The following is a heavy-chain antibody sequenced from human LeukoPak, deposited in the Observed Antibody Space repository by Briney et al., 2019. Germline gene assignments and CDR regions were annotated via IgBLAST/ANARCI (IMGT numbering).Heavy chain of an antibody. CDR2: IYYSGST. CDR3: ARGNFWSGPSAMDV. J-gene: IGHJ6*03. CDR1: GGSISSYY. Sequence: SETLSLTCTVSGGSISSYYWSWIRQPPGKGLEWIGYIYYSGSTNYNPSLKSRVTISVDTSKNQFSLKLSSVTAADTAVYYCARGNFWSGPSAMDVWGKGTTVTVSS. V-gene: IGHV4-59*01. D-gene: IGHD3-3*01.